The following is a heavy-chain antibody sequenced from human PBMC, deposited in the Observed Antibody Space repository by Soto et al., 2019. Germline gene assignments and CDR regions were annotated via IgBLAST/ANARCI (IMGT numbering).Heavy chain of an antibody. CDR2: ISYDGSNK. CDR3: AKDHEDRYNWNHGAFDY. V-gene: IGHV3-30*18. J-gene: IGHJ4*02. D-gene: IGHD1-20*01. CDR1: GFTFSSYG. Sequence: QVQLVESGGGVVQPGRSLRLSCAASGFTFSSYGMHWVRQAPGKGLEWVAVISYDGSNKYYADSVKGRFTISRDNSKNMLYLQMNSLRAEDTAVYYCAKDHEDRYNWNHGAFDYWGQGTLVTVSS.